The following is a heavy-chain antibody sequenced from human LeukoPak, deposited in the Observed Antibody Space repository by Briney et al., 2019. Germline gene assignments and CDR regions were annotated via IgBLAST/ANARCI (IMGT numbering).Heavy chain of an antibody. D-gene: IGHD1-1*01. CDR1: GYTFTNYY. V-gene: IGHV1-46*01. CDR2: IDPSGGST. J-gene: IGHJ4*02. Sequence: ASVKVSCKASGYTFTNYYMRWVRQAPGQGLEWMGIIDPSGGSTSYSQKFQGRVTMTRDTSTSTVYMELSSLRSEDTAVYYCARDNTTTGPFDYWGQGTLVTVSS. CDR3: ARDNTTTGPFDY.